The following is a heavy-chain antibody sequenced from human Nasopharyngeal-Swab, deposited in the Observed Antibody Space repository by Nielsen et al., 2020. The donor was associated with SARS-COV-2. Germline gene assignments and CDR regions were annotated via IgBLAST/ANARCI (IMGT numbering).Heavy chain of an antibody. CDR1: GGSFSGSY. D-gene: IGHD2-2*01. J-gene: IGHJ6*03. V-gene: IGHV4-34*01. CDR3: ARGLSGIVPAPILGLGPYYSYYYMDV. CDR2: INHSGST. Sequence: SQTLSLTCAVYGGSFSGSYWGWIRQPPGKGPEWIAEINHSGSTNYNPSLESRVTISVDTSKNQFSLKLSSVTAADTAVYYCARGLSGIVPAPILGLGPYYSYYYMDVWGKGTTVTVSS.